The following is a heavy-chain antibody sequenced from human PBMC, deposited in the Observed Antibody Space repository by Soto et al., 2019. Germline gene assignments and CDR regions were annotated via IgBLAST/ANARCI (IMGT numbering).Heavy chain of an antibody. CDR2: IRQDGIEK. D-gene: IGHD6-13*01. CDR1: GFTLSTYW. Sequence: PGGSLRLSCAASGFTLSTYWMNWVRQAPGKGLEWVANIRQDGIEKYYVDSVKGRFTISRDNAKNSLYLQMDSLRVEDTALYYCARGAIAAAGIHDYWGQGALVTVSS. CDR3: ARGAIAAAGIHDY. V-gene: IGHV3-7*01. J-gene: IGHJ4*02.